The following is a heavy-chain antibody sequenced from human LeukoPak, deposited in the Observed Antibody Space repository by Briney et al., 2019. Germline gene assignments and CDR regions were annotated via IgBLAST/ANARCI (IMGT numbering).Heavy chain of an antibody. D-gene: IGHD6-19*01. CDR1: GYTFTGYY. J-gene: IGHJ4*02. Sequence: ASVKVSCKASGYTFTGYYMHWVRQAPGQGLEWMGWINPNSGGRHYAQKFQGRVTMNRDTSISTAYVELSRLRSDDTAVYYCATTREPGYSSGWFDYWGQGTLVTVSS. CDR3: ATTREPGYSSGWFDY. V-gene: IGHV1-2*02. CDR2: INPNSGGR.